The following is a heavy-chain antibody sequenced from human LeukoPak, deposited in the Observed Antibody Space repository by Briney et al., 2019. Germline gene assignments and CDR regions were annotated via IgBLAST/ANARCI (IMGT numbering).Heavy chain of an antibody. V-gene: IGHV3-43D*03. J-gene: IGHJ6*03. CDR3: AKDGRRHYYYYYMDV. CDR1: GFTFDDYA. D-gene: IGHD5-24*01. Sequence: GGSLRLSCAASGFTFDDYAMHWVRQAPGKGLEWVSLISWDGGSTYYADSVKGRFTISRDNSKNSLYLQMNSLRAEDTALYYCAKDGRRHYYYYYMDVWGKGTTVTVSS. CDR2: ISWDGGST.